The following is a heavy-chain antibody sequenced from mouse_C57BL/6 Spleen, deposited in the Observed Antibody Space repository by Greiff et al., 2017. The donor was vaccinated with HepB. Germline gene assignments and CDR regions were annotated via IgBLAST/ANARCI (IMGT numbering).Heavy chain of an antibody. CDR3: SRGGDGYFLAMDY. D-gene: IGHD2-3*01. V-gene: IGHV1-82*01. J-gene: IGHJ4*01. Sequence: VQLQQSGPELVKPGASVKISCKASGYAFSSSWMNWVKQRPGKGLEWIGRIYPGDGGTNYNGKFKGKATLTADKSSSTAYMQLSSLTSEDSAVYFCSRGGDGYFLAMDYWGQGTSVTVSS. CDR2: IYPGDGGT. CDR1: GYAFSSSW.